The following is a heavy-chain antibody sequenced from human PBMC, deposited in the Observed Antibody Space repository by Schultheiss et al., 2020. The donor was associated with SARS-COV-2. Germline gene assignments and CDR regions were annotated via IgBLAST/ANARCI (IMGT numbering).Heavy chain of an antibody. CDR1: GGSISNYY. D-gene: IGHD3-22*01. CDR3: ARLGYNDNSPIFYYFYGLDV. V-gene: IGHV4-34*01. Sequence: SETLSLTCTVSGGSISNYYWSWIRQPPGKGLQWIGEINHSGTTNYNPSLKSRVTISVDTSSYHFSLKLSSVTAADTAVYYCARLGYNDNSPIFYYFYGLDVWGQGTTVTVSS. CDR2: INHSGTT. J-gene: IGHJ6*02.